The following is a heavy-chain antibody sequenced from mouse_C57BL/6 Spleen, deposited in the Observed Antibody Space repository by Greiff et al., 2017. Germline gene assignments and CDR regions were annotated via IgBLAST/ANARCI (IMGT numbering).Heavy chain of an antibody. CDR3: STMITAVLATGAY. CDR2: IDPENGGT. J-gene: IGHJ3*01. D-gene: IGHD1-1*01. CDR1: GFNFKDDY. Sequence: VQLQQSGAELVRPGASVKLSCTASGFNFKDDYMHWVKQRPEQGLEWIGWIDPENGGTEYAAKFQGKATITADTSSNTAYLQLSSLTSEDTAVYYCSTMITAVLATGAYWGQGTLVTVSA. V-gene: IGHV14-4*01.